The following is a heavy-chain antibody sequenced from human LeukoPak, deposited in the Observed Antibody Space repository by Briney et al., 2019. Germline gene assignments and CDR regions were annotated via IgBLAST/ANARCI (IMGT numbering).Heavy chain of an antibody. CDR2: SSAYSGNT. Sequence: AAVKVSCKASGYTFTSYGISWVGQAPGQGREWMGGSSAYSGNTDYAQKLQGRGTMTTDTSTSTAYMELRSLRSDDTAVYYCAREGLDCSSNSCPGEFDYWGQGTLVTVSS. D-gene: IGHD2-2*01. V-gene: IGHV1-18*04. J-gene: IGHJ4*02. CDR1: GYTFTSYG. CDR3: AREGLDCSSNSCPGEFDY.